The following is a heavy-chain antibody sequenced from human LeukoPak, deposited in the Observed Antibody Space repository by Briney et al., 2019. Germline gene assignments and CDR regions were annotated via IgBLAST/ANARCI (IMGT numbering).Heavy chain of an antibody. V-gene: IGHV3-30*03. CDR3: YYSRY. CDR1: GFTFSSSG. J-gene: IGHJ4*02. CDR2: ISSDGSNK. Sequence: GRSLRLSCAASGFTFSSSGMHWVRQAPGKGLEWVALISSDGSNKYYADPLKGRFTISRDNSENTLYLQMNSLRPEDTAVYYCYYSRYWGQGTLVTVSS. D-gene: IGHD3-10*01.